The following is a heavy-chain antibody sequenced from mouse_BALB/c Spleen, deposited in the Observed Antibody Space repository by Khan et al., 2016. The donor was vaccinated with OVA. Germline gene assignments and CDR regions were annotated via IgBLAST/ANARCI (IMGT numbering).Heavy chain of an antibody. CDR1: GYTFTTYT. V-gene: IGHV1-4*01. CDR2: IIPSNGYT. D-gene: IGHD2-14*01. CDR3: VRDGAYYRSDGWFAY. J-gene: IGHJ3*01. Sequence: QVQLQQSGAELARPGASVKMSCKASGYTFTTYTIHWVKQRPGQGLEWIGYIIPSNGYTNYNQKFKDRATLTVDKSSSTAYMQLSSLTSEDSAVYYCVRDGAYYRSDGWFAYWGQGTLVTVSA.